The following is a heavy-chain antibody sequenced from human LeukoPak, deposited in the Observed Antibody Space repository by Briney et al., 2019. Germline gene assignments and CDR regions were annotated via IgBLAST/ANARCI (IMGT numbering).Heavy chain of an antibody. Sequence: KASETLSLTCTVSGGSLSNYYWSWIRQPPGKGLEWIGYIYYSGITDYNPSLKSRVTISVDTSKNQFSLKLSSVTAADTAVYYCARIREKYDFWSGYYGVLGDYYFDYWGQGTLVTVSS. CDR3: ARIREKYDFWSGYYGVLGDYYFDY. CDR1: GGSLSNYY. D-gene: IGHD3-3*01. J-gene: IGHJ4*02. V-gene: IGHV4-59*01. CDR2: IYYSGIT.